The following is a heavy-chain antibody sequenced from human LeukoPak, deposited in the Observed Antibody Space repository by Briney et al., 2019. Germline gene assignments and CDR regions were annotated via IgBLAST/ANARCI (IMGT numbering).Heavy chain of an antibody. CDR1: AFTFSSYW. V-gene: IGHV3-7*05. CDR2: VNQDGRQK. CDR3: ARDPDLRRGFDGEGY. J-gene: IGHJ4*02. Sequence: GGSLRLSCAASAFTFSSYWMSWVRQAPGKGLEWVANVNQDGRQKNYVDSVRGRFTISRDNVKNSLYLQMHSLRAEDTAVYYCARDPDLRRGFDGEGYWGQGTLVTVSS. D-gene: IGHD3-10*01.